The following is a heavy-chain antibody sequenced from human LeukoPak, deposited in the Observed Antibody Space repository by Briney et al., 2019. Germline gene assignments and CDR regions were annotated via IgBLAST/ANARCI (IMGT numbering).Heavy chain of an antibody. CDR3: ARDRNYDSSGYYYPYFDY. D-gene: IGHD3-22*01. V-gene: IGHV3-7*05. Sequence: GGSLRLSCIASGFIFSSYWMSWVRQAPGKGLEWVANIKQDGSEKYYVDSVKGRFTISRDNAKNSLSLQMNSLRAEDTALYYCARDRNYDSSGYYYPYFDYWGQGTLVTVSS. CDR2: IKQDGSEK. J-gene: IGHJ4*02. CDR1: GFIFSSYW.